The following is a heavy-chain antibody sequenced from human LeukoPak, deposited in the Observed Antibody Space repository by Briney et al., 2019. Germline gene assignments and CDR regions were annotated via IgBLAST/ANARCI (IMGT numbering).Heavy chain of an antibody. CDR2: IHPDGSIA. D-gene: IGHD5-12*01. CDR1: GFTISNYW. CDR3: APQQTYSPYNWFDP. Sequence: GALRLSCVGSGFTISNYWMHWVRQAPGTGLVWVSRIHPDGSIATYADSVKGRFTISRDNAKNTLYLQMNSLRAEDTAVYYCAPQQTYSPYNWFDPWGQGTLVTVSS. J-gene: IGHJ5*02. V-gene: IGHV3-74*03.